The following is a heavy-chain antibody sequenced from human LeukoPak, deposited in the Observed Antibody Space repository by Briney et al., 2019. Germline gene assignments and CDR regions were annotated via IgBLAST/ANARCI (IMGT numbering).Heavy chain of an antibody. V-gene: IGHV4-31*03. D-gene: IGHD5-12*01. Sequence: SETLSLTCTVSGGSISSGGYYWSWIRQHPGKGLEWIGHIFYSGSTYYNPSLKSRVSISVDTSKNQLSLKLSSVSAADTAVYYCAGGPEWLPFDYWGQGTLVTVSS. CDR3: AGGPEWLPFDY. CDR2: IFYSGST. CDR1: GGSISSGGYY. J-gene: IGHJ4*02.